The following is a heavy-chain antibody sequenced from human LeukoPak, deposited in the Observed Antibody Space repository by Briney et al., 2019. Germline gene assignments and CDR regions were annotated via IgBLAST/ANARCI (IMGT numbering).Heavy chain of an antibody. D-gene: IGHD2-15*01. CDR2: INQDGSDK. V-gene: IGHV3-7*01. Sequence: GGSLRLSCAASGFTFSNSWMSWVRQAPGKGLEWVANINQDGSDKDYVDSVKGRFTISRDNAKDSLYLQMNSLRAEDTAVYYCARDAGIVVVVAAVDYWGQGTLVTVSS. J-gene: IGHJ4*02. CDR3: ARDAGIVVVVAAVDY. CDR1: GFTFSNSW.